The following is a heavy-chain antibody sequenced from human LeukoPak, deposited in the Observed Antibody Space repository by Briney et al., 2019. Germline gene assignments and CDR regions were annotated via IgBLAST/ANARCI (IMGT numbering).Heavy chain of an antibody. Sequence: AETLSLTCTVSGCSISSYCWSWIRQPAGKGLEWIGRIYTSGSTNYNPSLKSRVTMSVDTSKNQFSLKLSSVTAADTAVYYCALLYDYVWGSYLDYWGQGTLVTVSS. CDR1: GCSISSYC. CDR2: IYTSGST. CDR3: ALLYDYVWGSYLDY. D-gene: IGHD3-16*02. V-gene: IGHV4-4*07. J-gene: IGHJ4*02.